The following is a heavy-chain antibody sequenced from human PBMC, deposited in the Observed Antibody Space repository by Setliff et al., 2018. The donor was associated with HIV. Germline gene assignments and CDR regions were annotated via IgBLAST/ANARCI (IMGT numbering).Heavy chain of an antibody. V-gene: IGHV1-18*01. J-gene: IGHJ4*02. Sequence: ASVKVSCKASGYTFTSYGISWVRQAPGQGLEWMGWISAYNGNTNYAQKLQGRVTMTTDTSTSTAYMELSSLRSDDTAVYYCARDHTYLTTLTRSSLYFDYWGQGTLVTVSS. CDR3: ARDHTYLTTLTRSSLYFDY. CDR2: ISAYNGNT. CDR1: GYTFTSYG. D-gene: IGHD4-17*01.